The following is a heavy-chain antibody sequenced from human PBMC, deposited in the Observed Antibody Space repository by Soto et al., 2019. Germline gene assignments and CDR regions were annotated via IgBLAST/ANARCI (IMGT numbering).Heavy chain of an antibody. J-gene: IGHJ5*02. CDR2: IYYSGVT. CDR3: ARVAADIASWLDP. Sequence: QGQLQESGPGLVKPSETLSLTCTVSGDSISTYNWGWIRQPPGKGLEWIGCIYYSGVTNYNPSLKSRVTISVDTPTNQLSLTLNSVTAADTAVYYCARVAADIASWLDPWGQGTLVTVSS. D-gene: IGHD5-12*01. CDR1: GDSISTYN. V-gene: IGHV4-59*01.